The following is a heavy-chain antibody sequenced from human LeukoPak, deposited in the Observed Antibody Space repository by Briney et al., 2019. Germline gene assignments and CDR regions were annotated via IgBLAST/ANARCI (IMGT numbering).Heavy chain of an antibody. J-gene: IGHJ5*02. CDR1: GFTFSRYW. D-gene: IGHD3-9*01. CDR2: IKTDGSEK. V-gene: IGHV3-7*03. Sequence: GGSLRLSCAASGFTFSRYWMSWVRQAPGKGLEWVANIKTDGSEKYYVDSVKGRFTISRDNAKNSLYLQMNSLRAEDTAVCYCARDYTGYFPWGQGTLVIVSS. CDR3: ARDYTGYFP.